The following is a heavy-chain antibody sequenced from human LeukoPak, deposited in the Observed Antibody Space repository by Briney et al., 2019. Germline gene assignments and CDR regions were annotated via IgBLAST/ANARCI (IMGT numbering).Heavy chain of an antibody. J-gene: IGHJ4*02. V-gene: IGHV4-34*01. CDR2: INHSGST. D-gene: IGHD4-17*01. CDR3: ARATVTTAGGY. Sequence: PSETLSLTCAVYGGSFSGYYWSWIRQPPGKGLEWIGEINHSGSTNYNPSLKSRVTISVDTSKDQFSLKLSSVTAADTAVYYCARATVTTAGGYWGQGTLVTVSS. CDR1: GGSFSGYY.